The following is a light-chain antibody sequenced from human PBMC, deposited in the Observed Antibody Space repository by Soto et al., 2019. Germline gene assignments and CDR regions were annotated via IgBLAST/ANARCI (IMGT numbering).Light chain of an antibody. J-gene: IGKJ1*01. Sequence: DIQMTQSPSTLSASVGDRVTITCRASQSVSYWLAWYQQKPGKAPKLLIYKASNLESGVPSRFSGSGFGTEFTLTISGLQPDDFATYYCQQYETYWTFGQGTKVEVK. CDR2: KAS. V-gene: IGKV1-5*03. CDR3: QQYETYWT. CDR1: QSVSYW.